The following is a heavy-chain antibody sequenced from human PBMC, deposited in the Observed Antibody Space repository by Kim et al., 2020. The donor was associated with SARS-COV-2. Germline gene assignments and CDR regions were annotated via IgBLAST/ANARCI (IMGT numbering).Heavy chain of an antibody. CDR2: IKQDGSEK. CDR1: GFTFSSYW. V-gene: IGHV3-7*03. Sequence: GGSLRLSCAASGFTFSSYWMSWVRQAPGKGLEWVANIKQDGSEKYYVDSVKGRFTISRDNAKNSLYLQMNSLRAEDTAVYYFARDCSSTRGHDNDYWGQGTLVTVSS. D-gene: IGHD2-2*01. J-gene: IGHJ4*02. CDR3: ARDCSSTRGHDNDY.